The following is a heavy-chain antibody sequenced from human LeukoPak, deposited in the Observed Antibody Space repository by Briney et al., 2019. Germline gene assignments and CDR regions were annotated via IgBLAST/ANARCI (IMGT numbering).Heavy chain of an antibody. CDR3: ARDSVAGTFDY. V-gene: IGHV3-53*01. Sequence: PGGSLRLSCAASGFTVSSNYMSWVRQAPGKGPEWVSVIYSGDNTYYADSVKGRFTISRDNSKNTLYLQMNSLRAEDTAVYYCARDSVAGTFDYWGQGTLVTVSS. J-gene: IGHJ4*02. D-gene: IGHD6-19*01. CDR2: IYSGDNT. CDR1: GFTVSSNY.